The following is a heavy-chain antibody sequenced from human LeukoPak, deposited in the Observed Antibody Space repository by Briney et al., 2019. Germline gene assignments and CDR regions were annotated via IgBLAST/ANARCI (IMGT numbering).Heavy chain of an antibody. CDR3: ARGIQLGGDYDY. V-gene: IGHV3-30-3*01. J-gene: IGHJ4*02. Sequence: PGGSLRLSCAASGFTFSSYAMHWVRQAPGKGLEWVAVISYDGSNKYYADSVKGRFTISRDNSKNTLYLQMNSLRAEDTAVYCCARGIQLGGDYDYWGQGTLVTVSS. CDR2: ISYDGSNK. D-gene: IGHD5-18*01. CDR1: GFTFSSYA.